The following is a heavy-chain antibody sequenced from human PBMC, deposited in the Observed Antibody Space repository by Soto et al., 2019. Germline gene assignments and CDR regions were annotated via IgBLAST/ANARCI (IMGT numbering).Heavy chain of an antibody. CDR2: MNPDSGHT. CDR3: TRSGGGSNVNFDY. D-gene: IGHD2-15*01. CDR1: GYTFTSYD. V-gene: IGHV1-8*01. J-gene: IGHJ4*02. Sequence: ASVKVSCKASGYTFTSYDINWVRQATGQGPEWMGWMNPDSGHTGYVQKFQGRVTMTRNTAISTAYMELSSLRSEDTAVYYCTRSGGGSNVNFDYWGQGTLVTVSS.